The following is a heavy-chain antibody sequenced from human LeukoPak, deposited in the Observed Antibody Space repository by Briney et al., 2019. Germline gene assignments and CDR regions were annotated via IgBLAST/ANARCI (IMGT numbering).Heavy chain of an antibody. V-gene: IGHV1-2*02. CDR2: INPNSGGT. CDR1: GYSFSSYY. J-gene: IGHJ5*02. Sequence: GASVKVSCKASGYSFSSYYMHWVRLAPGQGLEWMGWINPNSGGTNYAQKFQGRVTMTRDTSISTAYMELSRLRSDDTAVYYCARDRKWGWLQPPEYNWFDPWGQGTLVTVSS. D-gene: IGHD5-24*01. CDR3: ARDRKWGWLQPPEYNWFDP.